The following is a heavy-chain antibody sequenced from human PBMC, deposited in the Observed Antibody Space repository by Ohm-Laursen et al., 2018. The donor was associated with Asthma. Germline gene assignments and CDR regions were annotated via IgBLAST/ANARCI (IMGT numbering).Heavy chain of an antibody. CDR2: IYYSGST. D-gene: IGHD3-9*01. V-gene: IGHV4-31*03. J-gene: IGHJ4*02. CDR1: GRPITSGAYY. CDR3: VREDFDWPPGYCDY. Sequence: SQTLSLTCTVSGRPITSGAYYWSWIRQHPGKGLEWIGYIYYSGSTYYNPSLKSRVTISIDTSKNQFSLKLSSVTAADTAVYYCVREDFDWPPGYCDYWGQGTLVTVSS.